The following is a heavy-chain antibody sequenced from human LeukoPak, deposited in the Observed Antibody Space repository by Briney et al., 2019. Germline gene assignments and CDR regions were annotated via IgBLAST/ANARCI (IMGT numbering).Heavy chain of an antibody. CDR2: ISHSGST. D-gene: IGHD3-16*01. CDR1: DGSLSGYF. V-gene: IGHV4-34*01. CDR3: ARGHGYIGGVSGY. Sequence: SETLSLTCAVYDGSLSGYFWSWIRQPPGKGLEWIGEISHSGSTNYNPSFKSRVTMSVDTSKNQVSLKLTSVTAADTAVYYCARGHGYIGGVSGYWGQGTLVTVSS. J-gene: IGHJ4*02.